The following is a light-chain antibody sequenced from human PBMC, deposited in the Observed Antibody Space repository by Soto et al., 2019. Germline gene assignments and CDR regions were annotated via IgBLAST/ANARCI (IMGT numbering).Light chain of an antibody. CDR3: QEFNNYPIT. CDR2: DAS. J-gene: IGKJ5*01. Sequence: AIQLTQSPSSLSAAVGDRVTITCRASQGISDALAWYQQKPGKAPRLLIYDASSLESGVPSRFSGSGSGTDFTLTISSLQPADFATYYCQEFNNYPITFGQGTRLEIK. CDR1: QGISDA. V-gene: IGKV1D-13*01.